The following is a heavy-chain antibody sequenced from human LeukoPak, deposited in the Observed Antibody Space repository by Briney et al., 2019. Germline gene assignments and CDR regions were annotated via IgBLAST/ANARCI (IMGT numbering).Heavy chain of an antibody. CDR3: ARHFSGYYDILTGYYKWRYFDY. J-gene: IGHJ4*02. Sequence: MASETLSLTCAVYGGSFSSYYWSWIRQPAGKGLEWIGRIYTSGSTNYNPSLKSRVTISVDTSKNQFSLKLSSVTAADTAVYYCARHFSGYYDILTGYYKWRYFDYWGQGTLVTVSS. D-gene: IGHD3-9*01. CDR1: GGSFSSYY. V-gene: IGHV4-59*10. CDR2: IYTSGST.